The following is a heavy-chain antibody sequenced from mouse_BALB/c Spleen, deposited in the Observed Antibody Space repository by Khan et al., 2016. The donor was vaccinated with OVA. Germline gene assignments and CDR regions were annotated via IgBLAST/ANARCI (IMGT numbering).Heavy chain of an antibody. CDR3: ASELGRYYAMDY. V-gene: IGHV3-2*02. Sequence: EVQLQESGPGLVKPSQSLSLTCTVTGYSITRDYAWNWIRQFPGNKLEWMGYISNSGSTSYNPSLKSRISITRDTSKNQFFLQLNSVTTEDTATYYCASELGRYYAMDYWGQGTSVTASS. CDR2: ISNSGST. J-gene: IGHJ4*01. D-gene: IGHD4-1*01. CDR1: GYSITRDYA.